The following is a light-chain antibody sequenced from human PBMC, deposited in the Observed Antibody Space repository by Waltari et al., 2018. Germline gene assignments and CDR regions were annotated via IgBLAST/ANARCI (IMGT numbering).Light chain of an antibody. CDR2: KAS. Sequence: EIQMTQSPSTLYASVGERVTITCRASQSISSWLAWYQQKPGKAPKLLIYKASSLESGVPSRFSGSGSGTEFTLTISSLQPDDFATYYCQQYNSYSPETFGQGTKVEIK. CDR1: QSISSW. CDR3: QQYNSYSPET. J-gene: IGKJ1*01. V-gene: IGKV1-5*03.